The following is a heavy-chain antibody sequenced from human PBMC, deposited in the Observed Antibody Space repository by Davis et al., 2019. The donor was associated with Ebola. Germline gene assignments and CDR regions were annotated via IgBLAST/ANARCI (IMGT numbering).Heavy chain of an antibody. V-gene: IGHV4-39*01. CDR3: ARPNPTFTSGYYGVFDY. CDR1: GGSISSSSFY. D-gene: IGHD3-22*01. CDR2: IYNTGST. J-gene: IGHJ4*02. Sequence: MPSETLSLTCTVSGGSISSSSFYWGWIRQPPGKGLEWIGSIYNTGSTYYNPSLKSRVTISVDTSKNQFSLRLSSVTAADTAVYYCARPNPTFTSGYYGVFDYWGQGTLVTVSS.